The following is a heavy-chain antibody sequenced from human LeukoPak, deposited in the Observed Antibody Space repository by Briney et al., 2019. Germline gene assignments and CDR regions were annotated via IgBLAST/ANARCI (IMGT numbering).Heavy chain of an antibody. Sequence: SETLSLTCAVYGGSLSGYYWSWFRQPPGKGLEWLGEVNHRGSTNYNPSLKSRATISVDTSKNQFSLKLSSVTAADTAVYYCAREIIVARGAFDIWGQGTMVTVSS. J-gene: IGHJ3*02. CDR1: GGSLSGYY. CDR2: VNHRGST. V-gene: IGHV4-34*01. CDR3: AREIIVARGAFDI. D-gene: IGHD5-12*01.